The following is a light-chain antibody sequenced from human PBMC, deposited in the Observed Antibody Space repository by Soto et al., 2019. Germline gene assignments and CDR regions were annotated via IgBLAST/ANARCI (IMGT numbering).Light chain of an antibody. J-gene: IGLJ3*02. CDR2: STD. CDR3: SLYMGRGIGV. V-gene: IGLV8-61*01. Sequence: QTVVTQEHSFSVSPGGTVTLNCGLTSGSVSTDYHPIWYQQTPGQAPRTLIFSTDSRPSGVPDRCSGSILGNKAALTITGAQGDDESDYDWSLYMGRGIGVFGEGTKLTVL. CDR1: SGSVSTDYH.